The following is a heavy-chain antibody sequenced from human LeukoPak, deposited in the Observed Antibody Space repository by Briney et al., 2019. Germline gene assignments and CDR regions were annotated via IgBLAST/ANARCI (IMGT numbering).Heavy chain of an antibody. V-gene: IGHV3-23*01. CDR3: AKGSSSSRPYYFDY. CDR2: ITGSGGST. D-gene: IGHD6-6*01. CDR1: GFTFSSYA. Sequence: GGSLRLSCAASGFTFSSYAMSWVRKAPGKGLEWVSAITGSGGSTYYADSVKGRFTISRDNSKDTLYLQMNSLRAEDTAVYYCAKGSSSSRPYYFDYWGQGTLVTVPS. J-gene: IGHJ4*02.